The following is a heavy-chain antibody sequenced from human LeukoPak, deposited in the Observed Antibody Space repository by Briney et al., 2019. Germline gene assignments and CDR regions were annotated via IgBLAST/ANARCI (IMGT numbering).Heavy chain of an antibody. Sequence: SETLSLTCTVSGGSISSSSYYWSWIRQPPGKGLEWIGSIYYSGSTYYSPSLKSRVTISVDTSKNQFSLKLSSVTAADTAVYYCARVRYSSSWHNWFDPWGQGTLVTVSS. CDR3: ARVRYSSSWHNWFDP. V-gene: IGHV4-39*07. D-gene: IGHD6-13*01. CDR2: IYYSGST. CDR1: GGSISSSSYY. J-gene: IGHJ5*02.